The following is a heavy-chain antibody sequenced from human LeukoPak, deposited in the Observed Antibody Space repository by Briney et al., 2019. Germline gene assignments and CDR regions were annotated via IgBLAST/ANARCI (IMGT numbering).Heavy chain of an antibody. CDR1: AFTFSSYW. CDR3: AKDGSAPLYNTRWSEASFSDY. V-gene: IGHV3-74*01. D-gene: IGHD1-14*01. J-gene: IGHJ4*02. CDR2: VNSDGSST. Sequence: PGGSLRLSCAASAFTFSSYWMHWVRQAPGKGLVWVSRVNSDGSSTNYADSVRGRFTISRDNSKNTLYLQMNSLRAEDTAVYYCAKDGSAPLYNTRWSEASFSDYWGQGTLVTVSS.